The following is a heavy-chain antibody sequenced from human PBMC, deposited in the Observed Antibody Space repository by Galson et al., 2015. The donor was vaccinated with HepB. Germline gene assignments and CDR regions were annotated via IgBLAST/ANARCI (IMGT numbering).Heavy chain of an antibody. D-gene: IGHD6-13*01. J-gene: IGHJ6*02. CDR2: IRNRANNYAT. CDR3: TRPGYGSSWFLDYSHGMDI. CDR1: GFTFSGSG. Sequence: SLRLSCAASGFTFSGSGIHWVRLASGNGLEWVGRIRNRANNYATVYAASVRGRFTVSRDDSKNTAYLQMNSLKTEDTAVYYCTRPGYGSSWFLDYSHGMDIWGQGTTVIVS. V-gene: IGHV3-73*01.